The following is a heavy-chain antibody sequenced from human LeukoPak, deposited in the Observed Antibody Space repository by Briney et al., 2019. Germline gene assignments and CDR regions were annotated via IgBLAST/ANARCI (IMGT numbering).Heavy chain of an antibody. D-gene: IGHD2-2*01. CDR1: GGSFSGYY. CDR3: ARGPEDIVVVPFDY. V-gene: IGHV4-34*01. CDR2: INHSGST. J-gene: IGHJ4*02. Sequence: SETLSLTCAVYGGSFSGYYWSWIRQPPGKGLEWIGEINHSGSTNCNPSLKSRVTISVDTSKNQFSLKLTSVTAADTAVYYCARGPEDIVVVPFDYWGQGTLVTVSS.